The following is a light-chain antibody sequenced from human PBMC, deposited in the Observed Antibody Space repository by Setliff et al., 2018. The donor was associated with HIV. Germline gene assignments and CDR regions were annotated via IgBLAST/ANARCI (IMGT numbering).Light chain of an antibody. Sequence: QSVLAQPASVSGSPGQSITISCTGSSSDVGDYESVSWYQQNPGEVPKLMIYDVTKRPSGVSNRFSGSKSGNTASLTISGLQGEGEADYFCCSYAGGDTWIFGGGTKVTVL. J-gene: IGLJ2*01. CDR3: CSYAGGDTWI. CDR2: DVT. V-gene: IGLV2-23*02. CDR1: SSDVGDYES.